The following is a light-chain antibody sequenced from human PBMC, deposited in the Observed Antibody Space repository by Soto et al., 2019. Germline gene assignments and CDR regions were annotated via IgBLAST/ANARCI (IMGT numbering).Light chain of an antibody. CDR1: SLDRGGYNS. CDR3: SSYTSSSTLVV. J-gene: IGLJ2*01. Sequence: QSVLTQPASGSGSTGQSLTISCTGTSLDRGGYNSVSWYQQHPGQAPKLMIYDVSNRPSGVSNRFSGSKSGNTAALTISWLKAEDEADYDCSSYTSSSTLVVFGGGTQLTVL. V-gene: IGLV2-14*01. CDR2: DVS.